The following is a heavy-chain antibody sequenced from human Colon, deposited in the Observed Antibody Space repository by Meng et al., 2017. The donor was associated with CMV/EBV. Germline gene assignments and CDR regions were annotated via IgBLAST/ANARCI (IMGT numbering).Heavy chain of an antibody. V-gene: IGHV1-2*02. D-gene: IGHD1-26*01. Sequence: VLLVRSGAEVKQPGASVNVSCKASGYTFTGYVRYWVRQARGQGLEWLGVINPITGGTNYAQKFQGRVTMTRDTSMNKAYMELSRLRADDTDGYYCASLSGGDFDYWGQGTLVT. J-gene: IGHJ4*02. CDR2: INPITGGT. CDR1: GYTFTGYV. CDR3: ASLSGGDFDY.